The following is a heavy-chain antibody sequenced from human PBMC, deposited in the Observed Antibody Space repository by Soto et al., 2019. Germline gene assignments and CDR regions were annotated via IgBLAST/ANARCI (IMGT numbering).Heavy chain of an antibody. Sequence: QVQLVQSGAEVKKPGSSVKVSCKASGGTFSSYAISWVRQAPGQGLEWMGGIIPIFGTANYAQKFQGRVTITADESTGTAYMELSSLRSEDTAVYYCARGAYDSSGYQYYFDYWGQGTLVTVSS. V-gene: IGHV1-69*01. D-gene: IGHD3-22*01. CDR1: GGTFSSYA. J-gene: IGHJ4*02. CDR3: ARGAYDSSGYQYYFDY. CDR2: IIPIFGTA.